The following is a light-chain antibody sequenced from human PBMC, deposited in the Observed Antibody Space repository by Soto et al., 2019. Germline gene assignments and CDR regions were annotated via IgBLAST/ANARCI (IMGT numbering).Light chain of an antibody. Sequence: DIQITQSPSSVSASVLDRVTITCRASQGISSWLAWYQQKPGKAPNLLIYDTSVLETGVPSRFSGSGSGTDFTFTISSLQPEDIGTYYCQQYDNLPITFGQGTRLEIK. V-gene: IGKV1-33*01. CDR2: DTS. CDR3: QQYDNLPIT. J-gene: IGKJ5*01. CDR1: QGISSW.